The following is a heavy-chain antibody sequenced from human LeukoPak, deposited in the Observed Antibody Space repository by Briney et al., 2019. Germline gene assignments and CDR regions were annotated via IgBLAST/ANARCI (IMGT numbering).Heavy chain of an antibody. D-gene: IGHD5-12*01. Sequence: GGSLRLSCAASGFTFSSYSMNWVRQAPGKGLEWVSSISSSSSYIYYADSVKGRFTISRDNSKNTLYLQMNSLRAEDTAVYYCAKLRMVATISNAFDIWGQGTMVTVSS. CDR2: ISSSSSYI. CDR1: GFTFSSYS. J-gene: IGHJ3*02. V-gene: IGHV3-21*04. CDR3: AKLRMVATISNAFDI.